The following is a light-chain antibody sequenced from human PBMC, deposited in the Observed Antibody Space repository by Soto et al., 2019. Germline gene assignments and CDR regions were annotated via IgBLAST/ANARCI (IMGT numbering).Light chain of an antibody. CDR1: QSVSSN. Sequence: EIVMTQSPATLSVSPGERATLSCRASQSVSSNLAWYQQKPGQAPRLLIYGASTRATGIPARFSGSGSGTEFTLTISGLQSEDFAVYYCQQYNNWPPLTFGQRTRLEIK. V-gene: IGKV3-15*01. CDR3: QQYNNWPPLT. CDR2: GAS. J-gene: IGKJ5*01.